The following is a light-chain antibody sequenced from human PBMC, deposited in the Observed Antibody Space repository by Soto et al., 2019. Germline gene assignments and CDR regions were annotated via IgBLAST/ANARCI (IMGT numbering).Light chain of an antibody. CDR3: SSYAGDYVYV. CDR2: EVS. CDR1: SSDVGGYNY. J-gene: IGLJ1*01. Sequence: QSVLTQPASVSGSPGQSITISCTGTSSDVGGYNYVSWYQQHPGKAPKLMIYEVSNRPSGVSNRFSGSKSGNTASLTISGLQAEDEADYYCSSYAGDYVYVFGTGTKLTVL. V-gene: IGLV2-14*01.